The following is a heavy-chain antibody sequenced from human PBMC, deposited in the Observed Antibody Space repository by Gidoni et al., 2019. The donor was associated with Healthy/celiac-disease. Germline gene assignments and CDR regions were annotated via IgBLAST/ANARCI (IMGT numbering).Heavy chain of an antibody. Sequence: QVQLVESGGGVVQPGRSLRLSCAASGFTVSSYGMHWVRQAPGKGLEWVAVIWYDGSNKYYADSVKGRFTISRDNSKNTLYLQMNSLRAEDAAVYYCARSDSSGYYLAEYFQHWGQGTLVTVSS. CDR1: GFTVSSYG. V-gene: IGHV3-33*01. CDR2: IWYDGSNK. CDR3: ARSDSSGYYLAEYFQH. J-gene: IGHJ1*01. D-gene: IGHD3-22*01.